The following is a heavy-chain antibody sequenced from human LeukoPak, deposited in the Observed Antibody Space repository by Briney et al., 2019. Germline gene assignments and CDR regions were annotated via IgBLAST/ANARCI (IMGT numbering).Heavy chain of an antibody. Sequence: SETLSLTCTVSGGSISSSSYYWGWIRQPPGKGLEWIGSIYYSGSTYYNPSLKSRVTISVDTSKNQFSLKLSSVTAADTAVYNCARRRGEVGAPPDYWGQGTLVTVSS. CDR1: GGSISSSSYY. CDR3: ARRRGEVGAPPDY. CDR2: IYYSGST. V-gene: IGHV4-39*01. J-gene: IGHJ4*02. D-gene: IGHD1-26*01.